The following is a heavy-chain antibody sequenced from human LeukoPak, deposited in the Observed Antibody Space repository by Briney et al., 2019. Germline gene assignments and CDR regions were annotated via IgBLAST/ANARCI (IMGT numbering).Heavy chain of an antibody. V-gene: IGHV4-4*07. J-gene: IGHJ4*02. CDR2: MYTSGST. D-gene: IGHD3-22*01. Sequence: SETLSLTCTVSGDSISGIYWNWIRQPAGKGLEWIGRMYTSGSTNYNPSLQSRVIMSVDTSKNQFSLDLNSVTAADTAVYYCARGRAYYDSSGYFNYWGQGILVTVSS. CDR3: ARGRAYYDSSGYFNY. CDR1: GDSISGIY.